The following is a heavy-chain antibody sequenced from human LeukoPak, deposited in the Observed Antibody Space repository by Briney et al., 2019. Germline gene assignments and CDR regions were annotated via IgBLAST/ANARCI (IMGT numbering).Heavy chain of an antibody. D-gene: IGHD3-10*01. Sequence: SETLSLTCTVSGGSISTSYYWGWVRQAPGKGLEWIGSGTSYYNPSLKSRVTISVDTSRNQFSLKLISVTAADTAVYYCARTGGYMVWGVQNWFDPWGQGTLVTVSS. CDR2: GTS. V-gene: IGHV4-39*01. J-gene: IGHJ5*02. CDR1: GGSISTSYY. CDR3: ARTGGYMVWGVQNWFDP.